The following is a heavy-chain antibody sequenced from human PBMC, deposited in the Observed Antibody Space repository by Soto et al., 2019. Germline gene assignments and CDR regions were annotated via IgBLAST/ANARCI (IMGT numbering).Heavy chain of an antibody. CDR3: XXXXXXXXXGYHXXNI. V-gene: IGHV4-31*03. Sequence: TLSLTCTVSGGSISSGAYYWSWIRQHPGKGLEWIGYIYYSGSTYYKPSLKSRVTMSVDTSKNQFSLKLSSVTAADTAVYFXXXXXXXXXXGYHXXNIXGQGXXVXV. CDR2: IYYSGST. D-gene: IGHD1-1*01. J-gene: IGHJ3*02. CDR1: GGSISSGAYY.